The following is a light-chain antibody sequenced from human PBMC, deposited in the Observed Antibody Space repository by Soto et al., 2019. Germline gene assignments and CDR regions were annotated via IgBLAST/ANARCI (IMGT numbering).Light chain of an antibody. Sequence: DIQVTQSPSSLSASVGDRVTITCRASQSISNYLNWFQHKPGKAPNLLIFAASSLQSGVPSRFSGAGSGTNLTPTISSPQPENFSTYFCQQSYTTPWTFGQGTKVEIK. CDR2: AAS. V-gene: IGKV1-39*01. CDR3: QQSYTTPWT. J-gene: IGKJ1*01. CDR1: QSISNY.